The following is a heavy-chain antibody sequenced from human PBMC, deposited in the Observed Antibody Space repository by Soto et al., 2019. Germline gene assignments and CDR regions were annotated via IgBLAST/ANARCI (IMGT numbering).Heavy chain of an antibody. CDR3: ARHYSSGSRNWFDP. CDR1: GGSINSSSYF. J-gene: IGHJ5*02. V-gene: IGHV4-39*01. Sequence: SETLSLTCSDSGGSINSSSYFWGWVRQAPGKGLEWIGSIYYSGSTYYNPSLRSRVTISVDTSKNQFSLKLSSVTAADTAVFYCARHYSSGSRNWFDPWGQGTLVTVSS. CDR2: IYYSGST. D-gene: IGHD6-19*01.